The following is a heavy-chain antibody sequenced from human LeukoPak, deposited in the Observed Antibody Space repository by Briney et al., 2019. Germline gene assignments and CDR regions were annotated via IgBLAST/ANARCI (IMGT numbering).Heavy chain of an antibody. CDR2: IKEDGIAK. J-gene: IGHJ5*02. CDR1: GFAFNSYW. D-gene: IGHD3-22*01. CDR3: SRAGKYYYDRTVYWDWYDP. Sequence: GGSLRLSCTASGFAFNSYWMSWVRQAPGTGLEWVANIKEDGIAKYYMDSLKGRFTISRDNAKNSLYLQMDSLIAEATAVLYFSRAGKYYYDRTVYWDWYDPWGQGTLVTVSS. V-gene: IGHV3-7*01.